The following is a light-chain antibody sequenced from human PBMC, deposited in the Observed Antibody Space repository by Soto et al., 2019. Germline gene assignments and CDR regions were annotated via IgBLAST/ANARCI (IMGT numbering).Light chain of an antibody. CDR3: QQYFSYSTLYT. J-gene: IGKJ2*01. V-gene: IGKV1-5*01. Sequence: DIQMTQSPSNLSASVGDRVTITCRASQGISSWLAWYQQKPGRAPKLLIFDASNLESGVPSRFSGSGFGKEFTLTISSLQPDDFATYFCQQYFSYSTLYTFGQGTKLEIK. CDR1: QGISSW. CDR2: DAS.